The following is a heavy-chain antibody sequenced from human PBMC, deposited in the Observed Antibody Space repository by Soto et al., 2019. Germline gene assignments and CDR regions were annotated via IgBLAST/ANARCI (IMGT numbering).Heavy chain of an antibody. CDR1: GFTLSSYS. CDR3: ARDYSSYGPFDY. D-gene: IGHD5-18*01. J-gene: IGHJ4*02. CDR2: ISSSSSTI. V-gene: IGHV3-48*01. Sequence: GVLRLSCAASGFTLSSYSMNWVRQAPGKGLEWVSYISSSSSTIYYADSVKGRFTISRDNAKNSLYLQMNSLRAEDTAVYYCARDYSSYGPFDYWGQGNLVTVPQ.